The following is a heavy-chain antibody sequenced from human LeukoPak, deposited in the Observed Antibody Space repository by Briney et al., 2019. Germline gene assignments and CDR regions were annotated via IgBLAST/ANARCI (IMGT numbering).Heavy chain of an antibody. D-gene: IGHD6-19*01. CDR2: IYYSGST. Sequence: SETLSLTCTVSGGSISSYYWRWIRQPPGKGLEWIGYIYYSGSTNYNPSLKSRVTISVDTSKNQFSLKLSSVTAADTAVYYCARLVAVAGTAAWFDPWGQGTLVTVSS. CDR3: ARLVAVAGTAAWFDP. J-gene: IGHJ5*02. CDR1: GGSISSYY. V-gene: IGHV4-59*08.